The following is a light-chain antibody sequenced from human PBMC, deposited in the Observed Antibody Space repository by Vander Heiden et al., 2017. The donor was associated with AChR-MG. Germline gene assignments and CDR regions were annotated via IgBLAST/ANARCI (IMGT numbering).Light chain of an antibody. Sequence: QSVLTQPHSVSGAPGQRVTISCTGSSSNIGAGYDVHWYQQLPGTAPKLLIYVNSNRPSGVPDRFSGSKSGTSASLAITGLQAEDEADYYCQSYDSSLSGSVVFGGGTKLTVL. J-gene: IGLJ2*01. CDR1: SSNIGAGYD. CDR2: VNS. CDR3: QSYDSSLSGSVV. V-gene: IGLV1-40*01.